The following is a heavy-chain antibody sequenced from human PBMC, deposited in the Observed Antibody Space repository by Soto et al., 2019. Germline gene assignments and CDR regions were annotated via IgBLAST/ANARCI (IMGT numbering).Heavy chain of an antibody. CDR3: ASWDTAMVVFDY. V-gene: IGHV1-46*01. CDR2: INPSGDNT. Sequence: QVQLVQSGAEVKKPGASVKVSCKAFGYTFTSYYLHWVRQAPGQGLEWMGKINPSGDNTNYAQKFQGRVTMTRDTSTSTVYMELSSLRSEDTAVYYCASWDTAMVVFDYWGQGTLVTVSS. J-gene: IGHJ4*02. CDR1: GYTFTSYY. D-gene: IGHD5-18*01.